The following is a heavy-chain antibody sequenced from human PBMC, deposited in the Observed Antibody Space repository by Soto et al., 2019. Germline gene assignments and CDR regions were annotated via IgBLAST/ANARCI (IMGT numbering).Heavy chain of an antibody. D-gene: IGHD3-10*01. V-gene: IGHV3-11*01. Sequence: QVQLVQSGGGLVKPGGSLRLSCAASGFIFSDLYMTWIRQAPGKGLEWLSYISGGGETIHYADSGKGRFTVSRDNARRSLYLQMNSLRAEGTAVYYCASDPYYDASGHWGQGTLVTVSS. CDR3: ASDPYYDASGH. J-gene: IGHJ4*02. CDR1: GFIFSDLY. CDR2: ISGGGETI.